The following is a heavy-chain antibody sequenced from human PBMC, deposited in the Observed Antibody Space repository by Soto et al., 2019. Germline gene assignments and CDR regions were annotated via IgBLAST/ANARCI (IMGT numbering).Heavy chain of an antibody. J-gene: IGHJ4*02. CDR2: ISYDGSKK. D-gene: IGHD4-17*01. CDR3: AKDANVYGDYRLLFWFDY. V-gene: IGHV3-30*18. Sequence: QVQLVESGGGVGQPGRSLRLSCVASGFSFSNFGMHWVRQAPGKGLEWVAVISYDGSKKYYADSVNGRFTISRDNSKNTLYLLMNSLRGEDTAVYYCAKDANVYGDYRLLFWFDYWGQGTLVTVSS. CDR1: GFSFSNFG.